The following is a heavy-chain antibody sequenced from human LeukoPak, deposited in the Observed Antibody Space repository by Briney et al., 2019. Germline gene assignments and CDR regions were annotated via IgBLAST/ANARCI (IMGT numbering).Heavy chain of an antibody. D-gene: IGHD3-10*01. V-gene: IGHV4-34*01. CDR2: INHSGST. CDR1: GGSFSGYY. J-gene: IGHJ5*02. Sequence: KPSETLSLTCAVYGGSFSGYYWSWIRQPPGKGLEWIGEINHSGSTNHNPSLKSRVTISVDTSKNQFSLKLSSVTAADTAVYYCARGGLWFGELYNWFDPWGQGTLVTVSS. CDR3: ARGGLWFGELYNWFDP.